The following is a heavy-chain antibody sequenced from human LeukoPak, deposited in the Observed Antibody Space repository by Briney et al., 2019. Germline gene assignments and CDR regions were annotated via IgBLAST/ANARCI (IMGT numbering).Heavy chain of an antibody. D-gene: IGHD3-22*01. J-gene: IGHJ4*02. V-gene: IGHV4-39*01. CDR3: ARAYYDSSGYYDYFDY. CDR2: IYYSGNT. Sequence: SETLSLTCTVSGVSISSSNSYWGWIRQPPGKGLEWIGSIYYSGNTYYNASLKSQVSISIDTSKNQFSLRLTSVTAADTAVYYCARAYYDSSGYYDYFDYWGQGTLVTVSS. CDR1: GVSISSSNSY.